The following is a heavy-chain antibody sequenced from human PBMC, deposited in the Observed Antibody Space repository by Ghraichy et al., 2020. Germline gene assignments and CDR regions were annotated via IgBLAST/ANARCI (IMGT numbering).Heavy chain of an antibody. CDR3: AKRPSGTYYFDY. CDR1: GFTFSGYA. D-gene: IGHD1-26*01. V-gene: IGHV3-23*01. Sequence: GSLRLSCAASGFTFSGYAMIWVRQAPGKGLEWVAGISRSGGSPYYADSVKGRFTISRDNSKNTVYLQMNNLRADDTAVYYCAKRPSGTYYFDYWGQGTLVTVSS. J-gene: IGHJ4*02. CDR2: ISRSGGSP.